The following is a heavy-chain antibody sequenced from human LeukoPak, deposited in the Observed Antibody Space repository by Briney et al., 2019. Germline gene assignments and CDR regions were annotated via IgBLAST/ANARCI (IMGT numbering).Heavy chain of an antibody. D-gene: IGHD6-19*01. Sequence: PGGSLRLSCAASGFTFSSYSMNWVRQAPGKGLEGVSSISSSSSYIYYADSVKGRFTISRDNAKNSLYLQMNSLRAEDTAVYYCARVKVGSGWQKTSDYWGQGPLVTVSS. CDR3: ARVKVGSGWQKTSDY. CDR2: ISSSSSYI. CDR1: GFTFSSYS. V-gene: IGHV3-21*01. J-gene: IGHJ4*02.